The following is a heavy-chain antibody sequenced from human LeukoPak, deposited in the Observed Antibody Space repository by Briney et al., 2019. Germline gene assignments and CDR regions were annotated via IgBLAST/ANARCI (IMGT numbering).Heavy chain of an antibody. Sequence: GGSLRLSCAASGFTFSNYGMHWVRQAPGKGLEWVAVISCDGSNKYYADSVKGRFTISRDNSKNTLYLQMNSLRAEGTAVYYCARSGKGGRCYSVLGCYYYGMDVWGKGTTVTVPS. J-gene: IGHJ6*04. CDR1: GFTFSNYG. V-gene: IGHV3-30*03. CDR3: ARSGKGGRCYSVLGCYYYGMDV. D-gene: IGHD2-15*01. CDR2: ISCDGSNK.